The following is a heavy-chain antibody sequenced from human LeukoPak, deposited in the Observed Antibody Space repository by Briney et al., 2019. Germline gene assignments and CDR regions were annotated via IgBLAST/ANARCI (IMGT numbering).Heavy chain of an antibody. J-gene: IGHJ4*02. CDR2: VHYGGST. CDR3: ARGYSTSWTYYFDY. V-gene: IGHV4-59*01. CDR1: DGAITGYY. D-gene: IGHD6-13*01. Sequence: SETLSLTCTVSDGAITGYYWGWIRQPPGKGLDWIGHVHYGGSTNYNPSLKSRVTISVDTSKNQFSLKLSSVSAADTAVYYSARGYSTSWTYYFDYWGQGALVTVSS.